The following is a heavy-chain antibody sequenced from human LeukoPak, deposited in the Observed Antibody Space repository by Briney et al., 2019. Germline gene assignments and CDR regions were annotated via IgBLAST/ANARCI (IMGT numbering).Heavy chain of an antibody. CDR3: ARGGLGYCSGGSCYIFDY. J-gene: IGHJ4*02. CDR2: INPNSGGT. Sequence: ASVKVSCKASGYTFTGYYMHWVRQAPGQGLEWMGWINPNSGGTNYAQKFQGRVTMTRDTSISTAYMELSRLRSDDTAVYYCARGGLGYCSGGSCYIFDYWGQGTLVTVSS. CDR1: GYTFTGYY. V-gene: IGHV1-2*02. D-gene: IGHD2-15*01.